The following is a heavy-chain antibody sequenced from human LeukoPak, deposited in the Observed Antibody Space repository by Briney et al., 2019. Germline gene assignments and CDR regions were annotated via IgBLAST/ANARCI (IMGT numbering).Heavy chain of an antibody. CDR2: IKQDGSDK. CDR1: GLSFVGYW. Sequence: PGGPLRLSGAAFGLSFVGYWRSGVGQAPGKGREWVANIKQDGSDKYYLTSVRGRFTISRDNAKNSLFLQMNSLRVEDTAVYYCARGGGHLDCWGQGTLVTVSS. V-gene: IGHV3-7*03. J-gene: IGHJ4*02. D-gene: IGHD4-23*01. CDR3: ARGGGHLDC.